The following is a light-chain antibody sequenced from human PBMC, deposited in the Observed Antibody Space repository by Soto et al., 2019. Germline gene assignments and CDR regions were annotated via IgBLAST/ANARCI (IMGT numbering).Light chain of an antibody. J-gene: IGLJ1*01. CDR2: DVS. Sequence: QSALTQPASVSGYPGQSITISCTGTSSDIGYYNYVSWYQQHPGKAPKVMIYDVSNRPSGVSNRFSGSKSANTASLTISGLQAEDEADYHCSGYTTSSTVVFGSGTKVTVL. CDR1: SSDIGYYNY. V-gene: IGLV2-14*03. CDR3: SGYTTSSTVV.